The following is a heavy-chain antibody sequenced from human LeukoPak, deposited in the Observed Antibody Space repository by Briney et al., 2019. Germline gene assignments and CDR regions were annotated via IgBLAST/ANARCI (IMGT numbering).Heavy chain of an antibody. CDR2: INHSGNT. CDR1: GGSFSGYY. D-gene: IGHD5-24*01. Sequence: SETLSLTCAVYGGSFSGYYWSWIRQPPGKGLEWIGEINHSGNTNSNPSLKSRVTMSVDTSKNQFSLKLSSVTAADTAVYYCARRRDGYNFPLGYWGQGTLVTVSS. J-gene: IGHJ4*02. CDR3: ARRRDGYNFPLGY. V-gene: IGHV4-34*01.